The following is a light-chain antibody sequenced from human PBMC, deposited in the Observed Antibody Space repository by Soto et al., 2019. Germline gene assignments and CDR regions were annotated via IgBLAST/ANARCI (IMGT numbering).Light chain of an antibody. V-gene: IGLV2-14*03. CDR3: SSYTRSSTYV. CDR1: SSDVGRYNY. J-gene: IGLJ1*01. CDR2: DVS. Sequence: QSALTQPASVSGSPGQSITISCTGTSSDVGRYNYVSWYQHHPGKAPKLMISDVSNRPSGVSNRFSGSKSGNTASLTISGLQAEDEADYYCSSYTRSSTYVFGTGTKLTVL.